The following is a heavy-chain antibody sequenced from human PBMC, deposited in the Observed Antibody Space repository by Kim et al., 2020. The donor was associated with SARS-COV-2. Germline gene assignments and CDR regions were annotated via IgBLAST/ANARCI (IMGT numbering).Heavy chain of an antibody. Sequence: GGSLRLSCAASGFTFSSYGMHWVRQAPGKGLEWVAVIWYDGSNKYYADSVKGRFTISRDNSKNTLYLQMNSLRAEDTAVYYCVRDRSYSTHYYGMDVWGQGTTVTVSS. J-gene: IGHJ6*02. CDR2: IWYDGSNK. CDR1: GFTFSSYG. V-gene: IGHV3-33*01. CDR3: VRDRSYSTHYYGMDV. D-gene: IGHD1-26*01.